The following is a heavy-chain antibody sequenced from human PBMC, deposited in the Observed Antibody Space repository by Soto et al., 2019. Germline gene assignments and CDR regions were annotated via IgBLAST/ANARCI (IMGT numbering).Heavy chain of an antibody. J-gene: IGHJ5*02. CDR2: IYYSGST. D-gene: IGHD3-22*01. CDR3: ARDSPYDSSGYYPGFEP. V-gene: IGHV4-30-4*01. Sequence: SETLSLTCTVSGGSISSGDYYWSWIRQPPGKGLEWIGYIYYSGSTYYNPSLKSRVTISVDTSKNQFSLKLSSVTAADTAVYYCARDSPYDSSGYYPGFEPWGQGTLVTVS. CDR1: GGSISSGDYY.